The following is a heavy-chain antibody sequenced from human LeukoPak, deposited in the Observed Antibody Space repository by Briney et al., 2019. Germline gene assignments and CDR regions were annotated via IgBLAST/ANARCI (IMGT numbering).Heavy chain of an antibody. CDR2: IYYSGST. D-gene: IGHD6-13*01. Sequence: SETLSLTCIVSGGSISSYYWSWIRQPPGKGPEWIGYIYYSGSTSYNPSLKSRVTISVDTSKNQFSLKLSSVTAADTAVYYCARLTPPAGIWAFDIWGQGTMVTVSS. CDR3: ARLTPPAGIWAFDI. J-gene: IGHJ3*02. CDR1: GGSISSYY. V-gene: IGHV4-59*01.